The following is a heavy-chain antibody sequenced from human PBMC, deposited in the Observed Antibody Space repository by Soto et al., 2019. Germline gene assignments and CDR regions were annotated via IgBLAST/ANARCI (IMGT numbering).Heavy chain of an antibody. Sequence: SQTLSLTCAISGDSVSSNIAAWNWIRQSPSRGLEWLGRTYYRSKWYNDYAVSVKSRITINPDTSKNQFSPQLNSATPEDTAAYYSAREPNRQQLPPEVIVNWFDPWGQXPLVTVSS. CDR1: GDSVSSNIAA. CDR3: AREPNRQQLPPEVIVNWFDP. CDR2: TYYRSKWYN. D-gene: IGHD6-13*01. V-gene: IGHV6-1*01. J-gene: IGHJ5*02.